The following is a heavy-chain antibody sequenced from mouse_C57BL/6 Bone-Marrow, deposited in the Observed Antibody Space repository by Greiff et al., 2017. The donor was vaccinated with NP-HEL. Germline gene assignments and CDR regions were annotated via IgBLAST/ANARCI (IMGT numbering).Heavy chain of an antibody. Sequence: EVKLMESGGGLVQPGGSLKLSCAASGFTFSDYGMAWVRQAPRKGPEWVAFISNLAYSIYYADTVTGRFTISSENAKNTLYLEMSSLRSEDTAMYYCARHHYGSSYPLYWYFDVWGTGTTVTVSS. J-gene: IGHJ1*03. D-gene: IGHD1-1*01. CDR1: GFTFSDYG. CDR2: ISNLAYSI. CDR3: ARHHYGSSYPLYWYFDV. V-gene: IGHV5-15*01.